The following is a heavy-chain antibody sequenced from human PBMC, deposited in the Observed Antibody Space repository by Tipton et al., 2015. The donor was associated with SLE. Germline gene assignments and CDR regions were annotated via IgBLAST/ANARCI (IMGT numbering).Heavy chain of an antibody. CDR3: ARDRLQLRLDY. J-gene: IGHJ4*02. D-gene: IGHD2-15*01. CDR1: GFTFSNYA. CDR2: IWYDGSNK. V-gene: IGHV3-33*08. Sequence: SLRLSCAASGFTFSNYAMSWVRQAPGKGLEWVAVIWYDGSNKYYADSVKGRFTISRDNSKNTLYLQMNSLRAEDTAVYYCARDRLQLRLDYWGQGTLVTVSS.